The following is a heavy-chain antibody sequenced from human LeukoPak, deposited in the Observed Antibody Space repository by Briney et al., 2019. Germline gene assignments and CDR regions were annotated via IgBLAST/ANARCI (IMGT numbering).Heavy chain of an antibody. CDR1: GGSISRYY. Sequence: PSETLSLTCAVSGGSISRYYWSWVRQPPGKGLEWLGYIYYSGSTNYNPSLKSRVTISVDTSKNQFSLKLSSVTAADTAVYYCARKTHTARMNAFDIWGQGTMVTVSS. CDR2: IYYSGST. V-gene: IGHV4-59*01. D-gene: IGHD5-18*01. CDR3: ARKTHTARMNAFDI. J-gene: IGHJ3*02.